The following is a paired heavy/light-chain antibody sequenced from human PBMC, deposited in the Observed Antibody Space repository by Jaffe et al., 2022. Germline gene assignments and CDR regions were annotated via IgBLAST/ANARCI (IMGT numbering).Heavy chain of an antibody. CDR1: GFTLSSSY. D-gene: IGHD5-18*01. CDR2: IRSDGSTT. J-gene: IGHJ4*02. V-gene: IGHV3-74*01. CDR3: VRAENFGYPY. Sequence: EVQLVQSGGGLVQPGGSLRLSCAASGFTLSSSYMHWVRQVPGKGLVWVSRIRSDGSTTTYADSVKGRFTISRDNAKNTLYLQMNSLRAEDTAVYYCVRAENFGYPYWGQGTLVTVSS.
Light chain of an antibody. CDR2: EAT. CDR3: CSHTLSDTWV. V-gene: IGLV2-23*01. Sequence: QSALTQPASVSGSPGQSITISCTGTSSDVGSYYLVSWYQQYPGKVPKLMIYEATKRPSGVSNRFSGSKSGNTASLTISGLQAEDEADYYCCSHTLSDTWVFGGGTKVTVL. CDR1: SSDVGSYYL. J-gene: IGLJ3*02.